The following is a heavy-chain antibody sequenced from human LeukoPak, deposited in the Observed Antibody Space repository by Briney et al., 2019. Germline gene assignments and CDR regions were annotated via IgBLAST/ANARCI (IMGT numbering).Heavy chain of an antibody. D-gene: IGHD3-3*01. CDR1: GYTFTGYY. CDR2: INPNSGGT. V-gene: IGHV1-2*02. J-gene: IGHJ3*02. Sequence: ASVKVSCKASGYTFTGYYMHWVRQAPGQGLEWMGWINPNSGGTNYAQKFQGRVTMTRDTSISTAYMELSRLRSDDTAVYYCARGEAYYDFWSGFEITDAFDIWGQGPMVTVSS. CDR3: ARGEAYYDFWSGFEITDAFDI.